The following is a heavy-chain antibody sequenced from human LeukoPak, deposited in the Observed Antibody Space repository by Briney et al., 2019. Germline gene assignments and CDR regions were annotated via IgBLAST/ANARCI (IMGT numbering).Heavy chain of an antibody. V-gene: IGHV4-34*01. D-gene: IGHD3-22*01. CDR1: GGSFSGYY. CDR2: INHSGST. CDR3: ARDRGYDSSGYRLTLDY. J-gene: IGHJ4*02. Sequence: PSETLSLTCAVYGGSFSGYYGSWIRQPPGKGLERIGEINHSGSTNYNPSLKSRVTISVDTSKNQFSLKLSSVTAADTAVYYCARDRGYDSSGYRLTLDYWGQGTLVTVS.